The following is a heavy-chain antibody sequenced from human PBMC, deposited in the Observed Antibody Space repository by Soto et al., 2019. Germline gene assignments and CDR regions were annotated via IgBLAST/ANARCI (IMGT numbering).Heavy chain of an antibody. D-gene: IGHD3-22*01. CDR2: ISGKSSFT. CDR3: ARDLGSSGDPEAFDL. V-gene: IGHV3-21*02. J-gene: IGHJ3*01. CDR1: GFMFETYS. Sequence: EEQLVESGGGLVKSGGSLRLSCVASGFMFETYSMNWVRQAPGKGLEWVSSISGKSSFTYYTESLRGRLTISRDNAKNSVVLLMNSLTAEDTAVYFCARDLGSSGDPEAFDLRGQGTMVTVSS.